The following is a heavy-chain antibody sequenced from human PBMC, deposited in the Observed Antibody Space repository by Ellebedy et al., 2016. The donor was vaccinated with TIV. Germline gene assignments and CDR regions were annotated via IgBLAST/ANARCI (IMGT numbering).Heavy chain of an antibody. CDR3: AKPQSSTNYYGMDV. CDR1: GFTLSSND. D-gene: IGHD2-2*01. V-gene: IGHV3-23*01. CDR2: IRGSGGRT. Sequence: GESLKISCVASGFTLSSNDMNWVRQAPGKGLEWVSGIRGSGGRTYYADAVKGRFTISRDNSKNTLYLQMNSLRAEYTAVYYCAKPQSSTNYYGMDVWGQGTTVTVSS. J-gene: IGHJ6*02.